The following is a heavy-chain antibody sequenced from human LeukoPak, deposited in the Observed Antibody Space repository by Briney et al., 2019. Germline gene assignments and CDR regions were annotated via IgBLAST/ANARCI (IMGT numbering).Heavy chain of an antibody. CDR3: ARGSGSYHYYGMDV. CDR2: ISYDGSNK. J-gene: IGHJ6*02. Sequence: GRSLRLSCAASGFTFSSYAMHWVRQAPGKGLEWVAVISYDGSNKYYADSVKGRFTISRDNSKNTLYPQMNSLRAEDTAVYYCARGSGSYHYYGMDVWGQGTTVTVSS. V-gene: IGHV3-30-3*01. CDR1: GFTFSSYA. D-gene: IGHD1-26*01.